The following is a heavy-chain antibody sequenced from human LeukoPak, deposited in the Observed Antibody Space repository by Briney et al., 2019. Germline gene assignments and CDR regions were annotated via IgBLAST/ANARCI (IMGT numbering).Heavy chain of an antibody. CDR1: GGSISSYY. J-gene: IGHJ5*02. CDR3: ARDSTLRFLEWWFDP. D-gene: IGHD3-3*01. CDR2: IYTSGST. Sequence: PSETLSLTCTVSGGSISSYYWSWIRQPAGKGLEWIGRIYTSGSTNYNPSLKSRVTMSVDTSKNQFSLKLSSVTAADTAVYYCARDSTLRFLEWWFDPWGQGTLVTVSS. V-gene: IGHV4-4*07.